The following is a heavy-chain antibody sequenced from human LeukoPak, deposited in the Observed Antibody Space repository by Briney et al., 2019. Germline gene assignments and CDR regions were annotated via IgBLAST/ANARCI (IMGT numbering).Heavy chain of an antibody. Sequence: GGSLRLSCAVSGFTFSRYDMSWVRQAPGKGLEWVSVISGSGGSTYYADSVKGRITISRENDKNTLYLKMNSLRGEDTAVYYCAKDICSSELLWCFDFWGQGTLVTVSS. CDR2: ISGSGGST. CDR1: GFTFSRYD. CDR3: AKDICSSELLWCFDF. J-gene: IGHJ4*02. V-gene: IGHV3-23*01. D-gene: IGHD3-10*01.